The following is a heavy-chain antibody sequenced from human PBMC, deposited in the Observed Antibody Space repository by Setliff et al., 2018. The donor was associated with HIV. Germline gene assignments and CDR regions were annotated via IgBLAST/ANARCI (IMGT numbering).Heavy chain of an antibody. J-gene: IGHJ4*02. CDR1: GVSIDTHY. D-gene: IGHD6-6*01. Sequence: KPSETLSLTCTVSGVSIDTHYWSWIRQSPGKGLEWIGHFYYRGSPRYNPSLRSRVTISGAMSKNQFSLKLHSMAAADTAVYFCASGYSSSSYFDYWGQGSLVTVSS. CDR2: FYYRGSP. CDR3: ASGYSSSSYFDY. V-gene: IGHV4-59*11.